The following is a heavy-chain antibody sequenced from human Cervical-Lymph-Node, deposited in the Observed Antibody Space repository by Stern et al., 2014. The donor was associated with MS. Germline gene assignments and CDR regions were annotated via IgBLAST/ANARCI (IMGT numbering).Heavy chain of an antibody. D-gene: IGHD2-21*01. CDR3: ARGRGVVDY. CDR2: ISYDGTNI. Sequence: VQLVESGGGVVQPGRSLRLSCAVSGFTFRTHVMLWVRQAPGKGLEWLAVISYDGTNIHYGDSVRGRFTISRDNSNNTLYLQMNGLRREDTAVYYCARGRGVVDYWGQGTLVTVSS. CDR1: GFTFRTHV. V-gene: IGHV3-30*04. J-gene: IGHJ4*02.